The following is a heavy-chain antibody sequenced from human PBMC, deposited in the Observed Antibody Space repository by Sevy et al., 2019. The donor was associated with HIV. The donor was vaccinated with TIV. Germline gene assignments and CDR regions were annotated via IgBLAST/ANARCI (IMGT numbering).Heavy chain of an antibody. CDR1: GDTFSSYA. V-gene: IGHV1-69*06. CDR3: ARAKVAGTRYYYYYYMDV. CDR2: IIPIFGTA. D-gene: IGHD6-19*01. Sequence: ASVKVSCKASGDTFSSYAISWVRQAPGQGLEWMGGIIPIFGTANYAQKFQGRVTITADKSTSTAYMELSSLRSEDTAVYYCARAKVAGTRYYYYYYMDVWGKGTTVTVSS. J-gene: IGHJ6*03.